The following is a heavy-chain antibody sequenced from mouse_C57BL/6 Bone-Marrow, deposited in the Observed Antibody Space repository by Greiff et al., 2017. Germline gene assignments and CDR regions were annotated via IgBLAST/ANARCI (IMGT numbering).Heavy chain of an antibody. D-gene: IGHD2-4*01. CDR1: GFTFSSYA. CDR3: ARDQGITTFSNWYFDV. J-gene: IGHJ1*03. V-gene: IGHV5-4*01. Sequence: EVKLVESGGGLVKPGGSLKLSCAASGFTFSSYAMSWVRQTPEKRLEWVATISDGGSYTYYPDNVKGRFTISRDNAKNNLYLQMSHLKSEDTAMYYCARDQGITTFSNWYFDVWGTGTTVTVS. CDR2: ISDGGSYT.